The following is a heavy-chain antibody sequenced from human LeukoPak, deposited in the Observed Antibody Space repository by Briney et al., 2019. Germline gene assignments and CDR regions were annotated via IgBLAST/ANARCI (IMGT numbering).Heavy chain of an antibody. CDR3: ARDPSNYYGSGSYGWFDP. J-gene: IGHJ5*02. V-gene: IGHV4-59*01. CDR2: IYNSGST. D-gene: IGHD3-10*01. CDR1: GGSISSYY. Sequence: PSETLSLTCTVSGGSISSYYWSWIRQPPGKGLEWIGYIYNSGSTNYNPSLKSRVTISVDTSKNQLSLKLSSVTAADTAVYYCARDPSNYYGSGSYGWFDPWGQGTLVTVSS.